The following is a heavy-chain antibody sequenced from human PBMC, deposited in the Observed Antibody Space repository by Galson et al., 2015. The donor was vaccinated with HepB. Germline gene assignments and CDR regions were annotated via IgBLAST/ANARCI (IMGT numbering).Heavy chain of an antibody. V-gene: IGHV3-7*01. D-gene: IGHD3-10*01. CDR3: ARETPGLWFGEFRFDP. Sequence: SLRLSCAASGFTFSSYWMSWVRQAPGKGLEWVANIKQDGSEKYYVDSVKGRFTISRDNAKNSLYLQMNSLRAEDTAVYYCARETPGLWFGEFRFDPWGQGTLVTVSS. CDR1: GFTFSSYW. J-gene: IGHJ5*02. CDR2: IKQDGSEK.